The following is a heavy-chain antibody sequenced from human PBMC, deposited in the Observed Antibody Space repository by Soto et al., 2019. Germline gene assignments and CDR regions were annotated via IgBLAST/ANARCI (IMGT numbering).Heavy chain of an antibody. J-gene: IGHJ4*02. V-gene: IGHV3-23*01. CDR2: ISGSGGST. CDR3: AKDLYYDILTGYHDY. CDR1: GFTFSSYA. D-gene: IGHD3-9*01. Sequence: LRLSCAASGFTFSSYAMSWVRQAPGKGLEWVSAISGSGGSTYYADSVKGRFTISRDNSKNTLYLQMNSLRAEDTAVYYCAKDLYYDILTGYHDYWGQGTLVTVSS.